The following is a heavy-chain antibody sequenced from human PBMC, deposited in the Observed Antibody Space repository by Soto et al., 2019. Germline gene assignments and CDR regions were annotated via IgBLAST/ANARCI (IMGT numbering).Heavy chain of an antibody. V-gene: IGHV4-34*01. D-gene: IGHD2-8*01. CDR1: GGSFSGYY. CDR2: INHSGST. J-gene: IGHJ4*02. Sequence: PSETLSLTCAVYGGSFSGYYWSWIRQPPGKGLEWIGEINHSGSTNYNPSLKSRVTISVDTSKNQFSLKLSSVTAADTAVYYCARGRGRYCTNGVCYRFDYWGQGTLVTVSS. CDR3: ARGRGRYCTNGVCYRFDY.